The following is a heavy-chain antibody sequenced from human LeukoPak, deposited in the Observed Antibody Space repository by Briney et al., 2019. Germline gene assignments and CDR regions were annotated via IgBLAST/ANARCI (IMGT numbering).Heavy chain of an antibody. J-gene: IGHJ5*02. CDR1: GFTFSSYP. CDR2: ISWTSGSK. Sequence: PGGSLRLSCAASGFTFSSYPMHWVRQPPGKGLEWVSGISWTSGSKDYADSVKGRFTIARDNAKRSLYLQMNSLRAEDTALYYCAKGGSYRSGFNWFDLRGQGTLVIVSS. D-gene: IGHD6-25*01. V-gene: IGHV3-9*01. CDR3: AKGGSYRSGFNWFDL.